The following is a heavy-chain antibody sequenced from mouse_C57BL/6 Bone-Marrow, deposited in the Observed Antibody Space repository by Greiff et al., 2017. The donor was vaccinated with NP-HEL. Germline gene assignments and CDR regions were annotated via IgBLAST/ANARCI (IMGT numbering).Heavy chain of an antibody. CDR2: ISYDGSN. J-gene: IGHJ2*01. CDR1: GYSITSGYY. D-gene: IGHD6-1*01. V-gene: IGHV3-6*01. CDR3: AVGNFSLDG. Sequence: DVKLQESGPGLVKPSQSLSLTCSVTGYSITSGYYWNWIRQFPGNKLEWMGYISYDGSNNYNPSLKDRISITRDTSKNQFFLKLNSVTTEDTATYYCAVGNFSLDGWGQGTTLTVSS.